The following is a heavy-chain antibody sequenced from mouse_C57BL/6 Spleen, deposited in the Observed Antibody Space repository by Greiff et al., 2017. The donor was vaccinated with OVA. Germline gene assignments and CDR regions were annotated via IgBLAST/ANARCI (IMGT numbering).Heavy chain of an antibody. D-gene: IGHD1-1*01. CDR3: ARGDTTVAYWYFDV. CDR2: ISDGGSYT. J-gene: IGHJ1*03. CDR1: GFTFSSYA. Sequence: EVQGVESGGGLVKPGGSLKLSCEASGFTFSSYAMSWVRQTPEKRLEWVATISDGGSYTYYPDNVKGRFTISRDNAKNNLYLQMSHLKSEDTAMYYCARGDTTVAYWYFDVWGTGTTVTVSS. V-gene: IGHV5-4*01.